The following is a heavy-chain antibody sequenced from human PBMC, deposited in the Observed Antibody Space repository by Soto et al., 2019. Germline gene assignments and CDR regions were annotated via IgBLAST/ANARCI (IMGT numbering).Heavy chain of an antibody. D-gene: IGHD1-1*01. CDR3: ARTGGDFYGVNV. CDR2: ISAAGDP. CDR1: GFTFRNYD. Sequence: EVQLVESGGGLVQPGGSLRLSCEASGFTFRNYDMHWVRQGTGKGLEWVSGISAAGDPDYADSVEGRFTISRENAQNSLCLQMTSLRVGATAVYFCARTGGDFYGVNVLSLASTVIVS. J-gene: IGHJ6*02. V-gene: IGHV3-13*05.